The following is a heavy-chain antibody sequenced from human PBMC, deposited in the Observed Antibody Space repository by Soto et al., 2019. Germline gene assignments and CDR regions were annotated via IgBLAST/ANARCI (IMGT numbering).Heavy chain of an antibody. Sequence: GGSLRLSCAASGFTFSSYAMHWVRQAPGKGLEWVAVITYDGSNKYYADSVKGRFTISRDNAKNTLYLQMNSLRAEDTAVYFCARDRKSSAYTIDYWGQGTLVTVSS. CDR1: GFTFSSYA. J-gene: IGHJ4*02. D-gene: IGHD2-2*02. CDR3: ARDRKSSAYTIDY. CDR2: ITYDGSNK. V-gene: IGHV3-30-3*01.